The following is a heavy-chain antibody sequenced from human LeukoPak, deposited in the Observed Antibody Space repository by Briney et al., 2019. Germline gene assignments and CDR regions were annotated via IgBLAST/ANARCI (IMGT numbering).Heavy chain of an antibody. D-gene: IGHD2-8*01. CDR2: IYYSGST. CDR1: GGSLSSGDYY. CDR3: ARGLRVYCTNGVCYLDI. Sequence: SETLSLTCTVSGGSLSSGDYYWSWIRQPPGKGLEWIGYIYYSGSTYYNPSLKSRVTISVDTSKNQFSLKLSSVTAADTAVYYCARGLRVYCTNGVCYLDIWGQGTMVTVSS. V-gene: IGHV4-30-4*08. J-gene: IGHJ3*02.